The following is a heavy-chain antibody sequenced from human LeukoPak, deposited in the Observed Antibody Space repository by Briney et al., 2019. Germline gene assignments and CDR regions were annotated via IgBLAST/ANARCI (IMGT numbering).Heavy chain of an antibody. D-gene: IGHD2-15*01. J-gene: IGHJ4*02. Sequence: GSVKVSCKASGYSFNTYYMNWVRQAPGQGLEWMGWINGYNGNTAYSHKFQGRVIMTTDTSTTTAYMEVRSLRFDDTAVYYCTRVPELPDFWGQGTLVTVSS. CDR2: INGYNGNT. CDR3: TRVPELPDF. V-gene: IGHV1-18*01. CDR1: GYSFNTYY.